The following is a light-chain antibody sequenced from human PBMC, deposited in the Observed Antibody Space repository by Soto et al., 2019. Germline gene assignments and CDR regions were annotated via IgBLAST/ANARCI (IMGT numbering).Light chain of an antibody. V-gene: IGLV2-14*01. CDR1: SSDNGGYNY. Sequence: QSVLTQPASVSESPGQPITISCTGTSSDNGGYNYVSWYQQHPGKAPKLMIYDVSNRPSGVSNRFSGSKSGNTASLTISWLQAEDEADHYCSSYTSSFYVFGTGTKVTVL. CDR2: DVS. J-gene: IGLJ1*01. CDR3: SSYTSSFYV.